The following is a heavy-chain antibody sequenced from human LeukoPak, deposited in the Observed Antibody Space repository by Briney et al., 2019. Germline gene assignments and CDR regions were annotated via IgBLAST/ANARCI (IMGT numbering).Heavy chain of an antibody. V-gene: IGHV3-30*04. D-gene: IGHD1-26*01. CDR1: GFTFSSYA. CDR3: ARRVSYYGAFDI. Sequence: GGSLRLSCAASGFTFSSYAMHWVRQAPGKGLEWVAVISYDGSNKYHADSVKGRFTISRDNSKNTLYLQMDSLRAEDTAVYYCARRVSYYGAFDIWGQGTMVTVSS. J-gene: IGHJ3*02. CDR2: ISYDGSNK.